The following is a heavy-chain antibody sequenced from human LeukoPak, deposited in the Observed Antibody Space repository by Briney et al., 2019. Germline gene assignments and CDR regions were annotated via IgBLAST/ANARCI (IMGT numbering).Heavy chain of an antibody. CDR2: IYSGGST. D-gene: IGHD6-19*01. CDR1: GFTVSSNY. J-gene: IGHJ6*02. Sequence: GGSLRLSCAASGFTVSSNYMSWVRQAPGKGLEWVSVIYSGGSTYYADSVKGRFTISRDDSKNTLYLQMNSLRPEDTAVYYCARDPLSVTGTNERYDYYGFDVWGQGTTVTVSS. V-gene: IGHV3-53*01. CDR3: ARDPLSVTGTNERYDYYGFDV.